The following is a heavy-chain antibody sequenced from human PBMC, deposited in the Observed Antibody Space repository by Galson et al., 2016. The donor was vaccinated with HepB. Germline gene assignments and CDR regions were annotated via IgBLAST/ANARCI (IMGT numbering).Heavy chain of an antibody. D-gene: IGHD5-12*01. CDR1: GYSFTSHS. CDR3: AIGYGAETPGDAFDI. V-gene: IGHV1-18*01. J-gene: IGHJ3*02. Sequence: SVKVSCKASGYSFTSHSISWVRQAPGQGLEWMGYITTYSGDTYYAPNLQGRVTMTTDTSTRTAYMELRSLRSDDPAVYYCAIGYGAETPGDAFDIWGRGTVVTVSS. CDR2: ITTYSGDT.